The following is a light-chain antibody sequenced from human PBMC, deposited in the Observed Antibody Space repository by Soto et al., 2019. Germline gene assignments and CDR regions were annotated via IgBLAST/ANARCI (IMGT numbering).Light chain of an antibody. CDR1: SGHSNYA. V-gene: IGLV4-69*01. Sequence: QLVLTQSPSASASLGASVKLTCTLSSGHSNYAIAWHQQQPEKGPRYLMKVNSDGSHRKGDRIPDRFSGSSSGAQRYLTSSSLQYEDEAEYYCQTWGTGIRVFGTGTKLTVL. J-gene: IGLJ1*01. CDR3: QTWGTGIRV. CDR2: VNSDGSH.